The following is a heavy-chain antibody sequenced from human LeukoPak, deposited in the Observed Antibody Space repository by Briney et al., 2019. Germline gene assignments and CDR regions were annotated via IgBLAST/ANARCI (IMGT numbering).Heavy chain of an antibody. D-gene: IGHD2-21*02. CDR1: GASISGYY. J-gene: IGHJ4*02. Sequence: SETLSLTCTVSGASISGYYWTWIRQPPGQGLEWIGYIYYSGSTNYNPSLKGRVTISVDTSETQFSLKLSSVTAADTAVYYCARGVVTADHFDYWGQGTLVTVSS. V-gene: IGHV4-59*01. CDR3: ARGVVTADHFDY. CDR2: IYYSGST.